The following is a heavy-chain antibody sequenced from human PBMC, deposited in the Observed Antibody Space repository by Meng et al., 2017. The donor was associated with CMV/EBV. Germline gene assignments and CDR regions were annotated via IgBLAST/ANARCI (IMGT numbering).Heavy chain of an antibody. CDR1: GGFISSYY. CDR2: IYTSGST. Sequence: QGQLQEPGPGLVKPSETLSRNCTVSGGFISSYYWSSIRQPAGKGLECSGRIYTSGSTNYNPSLKSRVTMSVDTSKNQLSLKLSSVTAADTAVYYCARVLRWNGVIDYWGQGTLVTVSS. CDR3: ARVLRWNGVIDY. D-gene: IGHD4-23*01. J-gene: IGHJ4*02. V-gene: IGHV4-4*07.